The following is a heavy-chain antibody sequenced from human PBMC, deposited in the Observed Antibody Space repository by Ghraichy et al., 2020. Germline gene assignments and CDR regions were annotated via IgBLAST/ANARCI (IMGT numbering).Heavy chain of an antibody. CDR2: IYYSGST. D-gene: IGHD3-22*01. J-gene: IGHJ4*02. CDR3: AREQAAKGSNYYDSSGPSGY. Sequence: SETLSLTCTVSGGSISSSSYYWGWIRQPPGKGLEWIGSIYYSGSTYYNPSLKSRVTISVDTSKNQFSLKLSSVTAADTAVYYCAREQAAKGSNYYDSSGPSGYWGQGTLVTVSS. V-gene: IGHV4-39*02. CDR1: GGSISSSSYY.